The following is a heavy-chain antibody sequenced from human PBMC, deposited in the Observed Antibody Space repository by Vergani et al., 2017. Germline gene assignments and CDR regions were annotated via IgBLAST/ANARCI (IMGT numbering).Heavy chain of an antibody. Sequence: EVQLLESGGGLVQPGGSLRLTCAASEFTFSNYAMNWVRQAPGKGLEWVSGISGSGVSAYYTDSVKGRFTISRDNSKNTLYLQMNSLGAEDTAVYYCARQRPGSGWSPGDFDDWGQGILVTVSS. CDR1: EFTFSNYA. CDR2: ISGSGVSA. D-gene: IGHD6-19*01. J-gene: IGHJ4*02. V-gene: IGHV3-23*01. CDR3: ARQRPGSGWSPGDFDD.